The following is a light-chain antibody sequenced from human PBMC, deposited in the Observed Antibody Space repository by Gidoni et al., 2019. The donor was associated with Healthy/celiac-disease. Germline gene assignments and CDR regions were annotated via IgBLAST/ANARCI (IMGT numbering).Light chain of an antibody. CDR1: SSDVGSYNL. CDR2: EGS. Sequence: QPALTQPASVSGSPGQSLTISCTGTSSDVGSYNLVSWYQQHPGKAPKLMIYEGSKRPSGVSNRFSGSKSGNTASLTISGLQAEDEADYYCCSYAGSVVFGGGTKLTVL. CDR3: CSYAGSVV. V-gene: IGLV2-23*01. J-gene: IGLJ2*01.